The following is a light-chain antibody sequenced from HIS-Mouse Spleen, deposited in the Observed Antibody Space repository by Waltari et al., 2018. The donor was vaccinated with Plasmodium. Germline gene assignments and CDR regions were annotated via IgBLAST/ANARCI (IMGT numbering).Light chain of an antibody. CDR2: AES. CDR1: QGISSY. V-gene: IGKV1-8*01. J-gene: IGKJ4*01. Sequence: AIRMTQSPSSFSASTGDRVTITCRASQGISSYLAWYQQKPGKDPKLLIYAESTLQSGVPSRFSGSGAGTDFTLTISCLQSEDFATYYCQQYYSYLLTFGGGTKVEIK. CDR3: QQYYSYLLT.